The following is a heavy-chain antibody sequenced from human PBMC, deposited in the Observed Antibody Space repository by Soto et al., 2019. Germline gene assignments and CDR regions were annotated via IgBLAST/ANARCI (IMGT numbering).Heavy chain of an antibody. CDR3: KRGRAVIANDDFEY. V-gene: IGHV3-30-3*01. Sequence: GGSLRLSCAASGFAISAYSMHWVRQAPGKGLEWVEALSFDGNSKYFADSVKGRFMISRDTSKNTWSLEMESLGAEDSALYHCKRGRAVIANDDFEYWGQGTQVTVSS. CDR2: LSFDGNSK. J-gene: IGHJ4*02. D-gene: IGHD2-21*01. CDR1: GFAISAYS.